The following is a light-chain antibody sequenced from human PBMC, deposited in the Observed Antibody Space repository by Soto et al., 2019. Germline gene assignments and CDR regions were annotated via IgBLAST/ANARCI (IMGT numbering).Light chain of an antibody. CDR3: CSYAGGFYV. J-gene: IGLJ1*01. CDR1: SSDVGAYDF. Sequence: QSALTQPPPASGSPGQSVTISCTGTSSDVGAYDFVSWFQQHPGKAPRLIIYEVRKRPSGVPDRFSGSKSGNTASLTVSGLQAEDEADYFCCSYAGGFYVFGTGTKVTVL. CDR2: EVR. V-gene: IGLV2-8*01.